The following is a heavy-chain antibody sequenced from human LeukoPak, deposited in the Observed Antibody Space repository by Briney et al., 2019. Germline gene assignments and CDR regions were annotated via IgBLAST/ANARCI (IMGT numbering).Heavy chain of an antibody. CDR3: ARWGEGYCSSTTCYTGIDY. CDR1: GFSVSNNY. CDR2: IYVGGTI. D-gene: IGHD2-2*02. V-gene: IGHV3-53*01. J-gene: IGHJ4*02. Sequence: GGSLRLSCAASGFSVSNNYMSWVRQAPGKGLEWVSVIYVGGTIYYADSVKGRFTISRDKSKNMVYLQMNSLRAEDTALYYCARWGEGYCSSTTCYTGIDYWGQGTLVTVSS.